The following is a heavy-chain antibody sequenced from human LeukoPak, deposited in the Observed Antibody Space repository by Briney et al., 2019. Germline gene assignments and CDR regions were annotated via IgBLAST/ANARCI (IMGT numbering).Heavy chain of an antibody. CDR1: GYTFTSYA. D-gene: IGHD2-2*01. J-gene: IGHJ4*02. CDR3: ARGEQLYCSSTSCPFDY. V-gene: IGHV1-3*01. CDR2: INAGNGNT. Sequence: ASVKVSCKASGYTFTSYAMHWVRQAPGQRLEWMGWINAGNGNTKYSQKFQGRVTITRDTSASTAYMELSSLRSEDTAVYYCARGEQLYCSSTSCPFDYWGQGTLVTVSS.